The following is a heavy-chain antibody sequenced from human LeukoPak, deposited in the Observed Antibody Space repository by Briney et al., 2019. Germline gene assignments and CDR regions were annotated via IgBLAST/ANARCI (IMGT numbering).Heavy chain of an antibody. D-gene: IGHD3-22*01. CDR2: IYTSGST. CDR1: GGSISSGSYY. J-gene: IGHJ6*03. V-gene: IGHV4-61*02. Sequence: SETLSLTCTVSGGSISSGSYYWSWIRQPAGKGLEWIGRIYTSGSTNYNPSLKSRVTISVDTSKNQFSLKLSSVTAADTAVYYCAREDGGYYDSSGYYPVYCYYYYMDVWGKGTTVTVSS. CDR3: AREDGGYYDSSGYYPVYCYYYYMDV.